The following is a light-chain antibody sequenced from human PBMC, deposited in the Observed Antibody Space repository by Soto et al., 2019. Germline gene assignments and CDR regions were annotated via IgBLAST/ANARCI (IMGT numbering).Light chain of an antibody. V-gene: IGKV2-30*01. CDR3: MQSTHWPWT. CDR2: TVS. J-gene: IGKJ1*01. Sequence: DVVMTQSPLSLPVPLGQPASISCRSSQSLVFSDGNTYLSWFHQRPGQSPRRLLFTVSTRASGVPDRFSGSGSGTDFTLKISGVEAEDVGVYYCMQSTHWPWTFGTGTKVEI. CDR1: QSLVFSDGNTY.